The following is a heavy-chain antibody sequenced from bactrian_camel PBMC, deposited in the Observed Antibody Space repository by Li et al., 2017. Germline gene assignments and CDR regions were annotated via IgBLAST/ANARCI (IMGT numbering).Heavy chain of an antibody. CDR1: GYIPRPYC. D-gene: IGHD6*01. V-gene: IGHV3S1*01. CDR3: AVYPRGLEIRTVVARRVGY. Sequence: HVQLVESGGGSVQAGGSLRLSCAASGYIPRPYCMGWFRQDPTKEREGVASIFRGARRGDTFYADSVKGRFTISLDDAQRTTYLQMNSLKPEDTAMYYCAVYPRGLEIRTVVARRVGYWGQGTQVTVS. CDR2: IFRGARRGDT. J-gene: IGHJ6*01.